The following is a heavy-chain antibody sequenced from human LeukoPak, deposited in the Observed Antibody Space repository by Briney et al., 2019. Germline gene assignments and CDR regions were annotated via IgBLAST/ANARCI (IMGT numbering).Heavy chain of an antibody. CDR3: ARESVDIGGMDV. Sequence: PGGSLRLSCAASGFTLSSYEMNWVRQAPGKGLEWVSYISSSGSTIYYADSVKGRFTISRDNAKNSLYLQMNSLRAEDTAVYYCARESVDIGGMDVWGQGTTVTVSS. CDR2: ISSSGSTI. V-gene: IGHV3-48*03. D-gene: IGHD5-12*01. CDR1: GFTLSSYE. J-gene: IGHJ6*02.